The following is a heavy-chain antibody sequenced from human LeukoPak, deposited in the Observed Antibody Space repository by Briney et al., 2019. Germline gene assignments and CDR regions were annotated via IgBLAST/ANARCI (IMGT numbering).Heavy chain of an antibody. D-gene: IGHD3-10*01. Sequence: SDTLSLICTVSGGSVSSSSYYWSWIRQPPGKGLEWIAYYYHSGSTRNNPSLQSRVTISLDTSKTQLSLKLSSVTAADTAVYYCARDGAGSLHYYYGMDVWGKGTTVAVSS. J-gene: IGHJ6*04. CDR2: YYHSGST. CDR3: ARDGAGSLHYYYGMDV. V-gene: IGHV4-61*01. CDR1: GGSVSSSSYY.